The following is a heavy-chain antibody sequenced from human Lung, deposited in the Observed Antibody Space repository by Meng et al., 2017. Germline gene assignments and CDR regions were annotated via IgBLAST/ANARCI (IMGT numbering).Heavy chain of an antibody. J-gene: IGHJ4*02. CDR1: GGSLRDYY. V-gene: IGHV4-34*01. CDR3: ARGPTTMAHDFDY. Sequence: QGRLKQWGAGLLKPSETLSLTCVVSGGSLRDYYWSWIRQPPGKGLEWIGEINHSGSTNYNPSLESRATISVDTSQNNLSLKLSSVTAADSAVYYCARGPTTMAHDFDYWGQGTLVTVSS. CDR2: INHSGST. D-gene: IGHD4-11*01.